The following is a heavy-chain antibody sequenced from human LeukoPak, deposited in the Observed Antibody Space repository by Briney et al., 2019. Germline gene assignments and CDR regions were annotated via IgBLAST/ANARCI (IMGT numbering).Heavy chain of an antibody. CDR1: GGSISSGGYY. CDR3: ARDGYYDSSENWFDP. CDR2: IYYSGST. J-gene: IGHJ5*02. V-gene: IGHV4-61*08. Sequence: PSETLSLTCTVSGGSISSGGYYWSWIRQPPGKGLEWIGYIYYSGSTNYNPSLKSRVTISVDTSKNQFSLKLSSVTAADTAVYYCARDGYYDSSENWFDPWGQGTLVTVSS. D-gene: IGHD3-22*01.